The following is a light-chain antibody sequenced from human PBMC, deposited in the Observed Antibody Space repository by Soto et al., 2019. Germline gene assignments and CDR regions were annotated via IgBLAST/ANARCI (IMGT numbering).Light chain of an antibody. J-gene: IGKJ2*01. CDR3: QQYSTSPYN. Sequence: DIQMTQSPSTLSASVGDRVTITCRASQSISSWLAWYQQKPGKAPKLLIYDASSLESGVPSRFSGSGSGTEFTLTISSLQPDDSATYYCQQYSTSPYNFGQGTKLDIK. CDR2: DAS. V-gene: IGKV1-5*01. CDR1: QSISSW.